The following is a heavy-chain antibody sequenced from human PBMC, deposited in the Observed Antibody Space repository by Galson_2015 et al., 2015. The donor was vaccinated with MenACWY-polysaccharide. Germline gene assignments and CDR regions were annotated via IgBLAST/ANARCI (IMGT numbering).Heavy chain of an antibody. Sequence: QSGAAVKKPGASVKVSCKASGYSFTAYYIHWVRQAPGQGLEWMGWIVPYTGDTNYAVKLQGRVTMTRDTSFSTAYMELNSLRSGDTAVYYCVLLGARDADSLGQGSLVPVSS. D-gene: IGHD5-24*01. CDR3: VLLGARDADS. J-gene: IGHJ5*01. CDR1: GYSFTAYY. CDR2: IVPYTGDT. V-gene: IGHV1-2*02.